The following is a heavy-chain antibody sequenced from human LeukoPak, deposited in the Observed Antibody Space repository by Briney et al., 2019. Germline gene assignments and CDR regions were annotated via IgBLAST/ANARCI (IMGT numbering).Heavy chain of an antibody. Sequence: GGSLRLSCAASGFTFSSYWMHWVRQAPGKGLVWVSRINSDGSSTSYADSVKGRFTISRDNAKNTLYLQMNSLRAEDTAVYYCARAGDWSGVDYFDYWGQGTLVTVSS. CDR1: GFTFSSYW. CDR2: INSDGSST. V-gene: IGHV3-74*01. D-gene: IGHD2-21*02. CDR3: ARAGDWSGVDYFDY. J-gene: IGHJ4*02.